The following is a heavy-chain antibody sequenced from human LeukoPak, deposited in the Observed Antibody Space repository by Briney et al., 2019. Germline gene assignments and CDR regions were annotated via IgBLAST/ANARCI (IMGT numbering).Heavy chain of an antibody. J-gene: IGHJ3*02. V-gene: IGHV1-69*13. CDR3: ARSYPYYSDSSTYYYVGHDAFDI. D-gene: IGHD3-22*01. Sequence: ASVKVSCKASGGTFSSYAISWVRQAPGQGLEWMGGIIPIFGTANYAQKFQGRVTITADEFTSTAYMELSSLRSDDTAVYCCARSYPYYSDSSTYYYVGHDAFDIWGQGTMVTVSS. CDR2: IIPIFGTA. CDR1: GGTFSSYA.